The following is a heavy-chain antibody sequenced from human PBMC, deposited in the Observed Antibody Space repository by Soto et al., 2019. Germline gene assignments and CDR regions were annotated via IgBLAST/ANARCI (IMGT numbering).Heavy chain of an antibody. Sequence: QVHLVQSGAEVKKPGASVKVSCKASGYTFTAYGMHWVRQAPGQGLGWMGWIDTGNGHSKYSQKFQGRVTIIRDTSANTAYMELSNLRSEDTAVYYCARDPGTTPYYYYAMAVWGLGTTVTVSS. V-gene: IGHV1-3*04. J-gene: IGHJ6*02. CDR3: ARDPGTTPYYYYAMAV. D-gene: IGHD4-17*01. CDR1: GYTFTAYG. CDR2: IDTGNGHS.